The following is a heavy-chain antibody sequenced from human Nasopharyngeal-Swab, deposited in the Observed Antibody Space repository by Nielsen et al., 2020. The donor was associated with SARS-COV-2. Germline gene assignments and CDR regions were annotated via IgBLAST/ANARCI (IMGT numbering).Heavy chain of an antibody. CDR3: ARGPAGSYGAFDY. V-gene: IGHV3-21*01. CDR2: ISTSSTNL. D-gene: IGHD4-17*01. J-gene: IGHJ4*02. Sequence: VRQAPGKGLEWVSSISTSSTNLYYADSVKGRFTISRDNARNSLYLQMNSLRVEDTAVYYCARGPAGSYGAFDYWGQGILVTVSS.